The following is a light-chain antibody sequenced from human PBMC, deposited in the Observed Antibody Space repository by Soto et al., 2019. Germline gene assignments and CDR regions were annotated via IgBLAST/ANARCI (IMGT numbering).Light chain of an antibody. Sequence: EILFTQSPATLSLSPGERATLSCRASQSVSSYLAWYQQKPGQAPRLLIYGASTRATGIPARFSGSGSGTEFTLTISSLQSEDFAVYYCQQYNNWHSWTFGQGTKVDI. CDR2: GAS. CDR3: QQYNNWHSWT. J-gene: IGKJ1*01. CDR1: QSVSSY. V-gene: IGKV3-15*01.